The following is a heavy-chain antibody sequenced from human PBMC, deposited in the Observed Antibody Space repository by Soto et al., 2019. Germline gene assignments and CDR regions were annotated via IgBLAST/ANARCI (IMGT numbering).Heavy chain of an antibody. CDR2: ISAYNGNT. V-gene: IGHV1-18*01. CDR1: GYTFTSCG. Sequence: ASVKVSCKASGYTFTSCGSSWVRQAPGQGLEWMGWISAYNGNTNYAQKLQGRVTMTTDTSTSTAYMELRSLRSDDTAVYYCARDGWTYCGGDCYSDYWGQGTLVTVS. D-gene: IGHD2-21*02. J-gene: IGHJ4*02. CDR3: ARDGWTYCGGDCYSDY.